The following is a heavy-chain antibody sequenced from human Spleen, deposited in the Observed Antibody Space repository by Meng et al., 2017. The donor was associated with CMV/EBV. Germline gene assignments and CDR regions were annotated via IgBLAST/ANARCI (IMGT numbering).Heavy chain of an antibody. CDR2: TYHRSKWSY. CDR1: GDSVSSNSAT. J-gene: IGHJ5*02. Sequence: LRLSCAISGDSVSSNSATWNWIRQSPSRGLEWLGRTYHRSKWSYDYAISVKSRITINPDTSKNQFSLQLNSVTPEDTAVYYCVRYIARGAGRRWFDPWGQGTLVTVSS. CDR3: VRYIARGAGRRWFDP. D-gene: IGHD3-10*01. V-gene: IGHV6-1*01.